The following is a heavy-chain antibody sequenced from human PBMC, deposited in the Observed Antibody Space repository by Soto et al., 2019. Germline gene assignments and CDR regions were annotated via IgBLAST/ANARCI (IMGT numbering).Heavy chain of an antibody. Sequence: QVQLVQSGAEVKKPGASVKVSCKASGYTFTSYYMHWVRQAPGQGLEWMGIINPSGGSTSYAQKFQGRGTMTRDTSTSTVYMELSSLRSEDTAVYYCARDFMAMIVVVTPYGMDVWGQGTTVTVSS. D-gene: IGHD3-22*01. J-gene: IGHJ6*02. CDR1: GYTFTSYY. V-gene: IGHV1-46*01. CDR3: ARDFMAMIVVVTPYGMDV. CDR2: INPSGGST.